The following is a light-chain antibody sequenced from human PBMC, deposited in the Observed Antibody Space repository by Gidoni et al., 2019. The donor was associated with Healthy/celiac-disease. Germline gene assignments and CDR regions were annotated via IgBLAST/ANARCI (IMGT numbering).Light chain of an antibody. CDR3: QQRSNWPLT. J-gene: IGKJ4*01. Sequence: EIVLTQSPATLSSSPGERATLSCMASQSVSSYLSWYQQKPGQAPRLLIYDASNRATGIPARFSGSGSGTDFTLTISSLEPEDFAVYYCQQRSNWPLTFGGGTKVEIK. CDR1: QSVSSY. CDR2: DAS. V-gene: IGKV3-11*01.